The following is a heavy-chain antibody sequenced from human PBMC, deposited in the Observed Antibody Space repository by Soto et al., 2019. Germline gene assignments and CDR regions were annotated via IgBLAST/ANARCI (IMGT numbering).Heavy chain of an antibody. V-gene: IGHV4-39*01. CDR2: IYYSGST. CDR3: ASSGWFDP. CDR1: GGSISSSTYY. Sequence: SETLSLTCSVSGGSISSSTYYWGWIRQPPGKGLEWIGTIYYSGSTYYNPSLKSRVTISVDTSKNQFSLKLSSVTAADTAVYYCASSGWFDPWGQGTLVTVSS. J-gene: IGHJ5*02.